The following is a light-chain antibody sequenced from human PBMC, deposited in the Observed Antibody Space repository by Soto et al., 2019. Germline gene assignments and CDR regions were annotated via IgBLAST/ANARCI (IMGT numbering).Light chain of an antibody. Sequence: DIQMTQSPSSLSVSVGDRVTITCRASQGISNYLAWYQQRPGKVPKLLIYAASTLQSGVPSRFSGSGSGTDFTLTISSLLPDDVATYYCQKYNSAPYTFGQGTQLEIK. CDR1: QGISNY. CDR3: QKYNSAPYT. CDR2: AAS. J-gene: IGKJ2*01. V-gene: IGKV1-27*01.